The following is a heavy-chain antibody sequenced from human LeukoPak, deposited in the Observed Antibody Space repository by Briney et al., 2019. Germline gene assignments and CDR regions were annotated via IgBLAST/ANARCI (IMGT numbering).Heavy chain of an antibody. D-gene: IGHD2-15*01. J-gene: IGHJ6*02. V-gene: IGHV1-69*04. CDR2: IIPILGIA. CDR3: ARDLKGGGYYYYGMDV. CDR1: GGTFSSYA. Sequence: ASVKVSCKASGGTFSSYAISWVRQAPGQGLEWMGRIIPILGIANYAQKFQGRVTITADKSTSTAYMELSSLRSEDTAVYDCARDLKGGGYYYYGMDVWGQGTTVTVSS.